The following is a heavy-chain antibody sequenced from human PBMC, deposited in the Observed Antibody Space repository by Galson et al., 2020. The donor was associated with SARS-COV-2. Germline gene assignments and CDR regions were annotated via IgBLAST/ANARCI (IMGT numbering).Heavy chain of an antibody. Sequence: GESLKISCSASGFIFSDYAMHWVRQAPGQGLEYVSAISSNGGTSFYADSVKGRFTMSRDNSKNMFYLQMTALRLEDTAFYYCLSYSSTRQNHWGQGTLVTVSS. CDR3: LSYSSTRQNH. CDR2: ISSNGGTS. V-gene: IGHV3-64D*06. D-gene: IGHD2-2*01. J-gene: IGHJ5*02. CDR1: GFIFSDYA.